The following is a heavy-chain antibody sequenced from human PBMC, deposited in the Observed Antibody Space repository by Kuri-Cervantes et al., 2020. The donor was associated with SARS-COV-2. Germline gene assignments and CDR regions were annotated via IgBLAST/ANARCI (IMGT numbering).Heavy chain of an antibody. Sequence: SVKVSCKASGGTFSSYAISWVRQAPGQGLEWMGGIIPIFGTANYAQKFQGRVTITADKSTSTAHMELRSLRSDDTAVYYCARDRGSSGWSWVYYYYGMDVWGQGTTVTVSS. V-gene: IGHV1-69*06. J-gene: IGHJ6*02. D-gene: IGHD6-19*01. CDR1: GGTFSSYA. CDR3: ARDRGSSGWSWVYYYYGMDV. CDR2: IIPIFGTA.